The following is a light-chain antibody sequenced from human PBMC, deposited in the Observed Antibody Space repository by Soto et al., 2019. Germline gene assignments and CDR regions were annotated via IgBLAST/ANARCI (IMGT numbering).Light chain of an antibody. CDR2: DVS. V-gene: IGLV2-14*01. Sequence: QSALTQPASVSGSPGQSITISCTGTSSDVGGYNYVSWYQQHPGTAPKLMIYDVSNRPSGVSNRFSGSKSGNTASLTISGLQAEDEADYYCSSYTSSSTPGVFGGGTKLTVL. CDR1: SSDVGGYNY. J-gene: IGLJ3*02. CDR3: SSYTSSSTPGV.